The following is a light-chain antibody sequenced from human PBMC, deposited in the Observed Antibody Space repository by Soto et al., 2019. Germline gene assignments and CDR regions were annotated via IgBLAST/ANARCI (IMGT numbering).Light chain of an antibody. Sequence: DVQMTQSPATLSASVGDRVTMTCVASQSISTWLAWYQQKPGKAPKFLIYKASNLESGVPSRFSGSGSGTEFTLTISGLQPDDFATYYCQQYSSFPLTFGQGTKVDIK. V-gene: IGKV1-5*03. CDR3: QQYSSFPLT. CDR2: KAS. CDR1: QSISTW. J-gene: IGKJ1*01.